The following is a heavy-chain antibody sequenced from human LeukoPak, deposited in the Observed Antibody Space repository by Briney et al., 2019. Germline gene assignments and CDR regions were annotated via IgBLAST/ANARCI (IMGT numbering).Heavy chain of an antibody. D-gene: IGHD2-2*01. V-gene: IGHV4-38-2*02. Sequence: PSETLSLTCTVSGYSISSGYYWGCSRQPPGKGLQWIGSIYHSGSTYYNPSLKSRVTISVDTSKNQFSLKLSSVTAADTAVDYCASDSRYIVVVPAASDAFDIWGQGTMVTVSS. CDR3: ASDSRYIVVVPAASDAFDI. CDR2: IYHSGST. CDR1: GYSISSGYY. J-gene: IGHJ3*02.